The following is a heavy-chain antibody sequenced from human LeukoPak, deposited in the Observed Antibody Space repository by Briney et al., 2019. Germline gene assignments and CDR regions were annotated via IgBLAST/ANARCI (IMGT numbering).Heavy chain of an antibody. CDR3: AREGLQLAALYYFDY. CDR1: GGSISSGGYY. Sequence: SETLSLTCTVSGGSISSGGYYWSWIRQHPGKGLEWIGYIYTSGSTNYNPSLKSRVTISVDTSKNQFSLKLSSVTAADTAVYYCAREGLQLAALYYFDYWGQGTLVTVSS. CDR2: IYTSGST. J-gene: IGHJ4*02. D-gene: IGHD6-13*01. V-gene: IGHV4-61*08.